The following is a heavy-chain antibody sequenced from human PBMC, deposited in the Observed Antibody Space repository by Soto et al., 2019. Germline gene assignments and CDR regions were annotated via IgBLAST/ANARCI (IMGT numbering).Heavy chain of an antibody. CDR2: IIPIFGTA. CDR3: AMTNYYDSSGYYEAFDY. Sequence: QVPLVQSGAEVKKPGSSVKVSCKASGGTFSSYAISWVRQAPGQGLEWMGGIIPIFGTANYAQKFQGRVTITADESTSTAYMELSSLRSEDTAVYYCAMTNYYDSSGYYEAFDYWGQGTLVTVSS. CDR1: GGTFSSYA. V-gene: IGHV1-69*01. D-gene: IGHD3-22*01. J-gene: IGHJ4*02.